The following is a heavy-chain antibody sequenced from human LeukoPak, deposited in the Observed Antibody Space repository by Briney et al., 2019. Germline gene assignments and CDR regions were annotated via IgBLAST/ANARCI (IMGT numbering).Heavy chain of an antibody. J-gene: IGHJ4*02. Sequence: GGSLRLSCAASGFTFSSYSMNWVRQAPGKGLEWVSYISSSSSTIYYADSVKGRFTISRDNAKNSLFLQMNSLRVEDTAIYYCTRVPYGDYWSSDYWGQGTLVTVSS. CDR1: GFTFSSYS. CDR3: TRVPYGDYWSSDY. CDR2: ISSSSSTI. V-gene: IGHV3-48*04. D-gene: IGHD4-17*01.